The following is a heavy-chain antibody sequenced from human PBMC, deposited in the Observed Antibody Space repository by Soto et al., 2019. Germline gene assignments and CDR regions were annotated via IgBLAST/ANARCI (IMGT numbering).Heavy chain of an antibody. CDR3: ATGGLFTS. CDR2: INHAGST. J-gene: IGHJ5*02. Sequence: QVQLQQWGAGLLKPSETLSLTCGTSGGYLSANYWSWIRQTPGKGLEWLGEINHAGSTDYNPSLKGRITISADTSKNQFSLKLSAMTAAYTAVYYCATGGLFTSWGQGTLVTVSS. V-gene: IGHV4-34*01. CDR1: GGYLSANY. D-gene: IGHD3-3*01.